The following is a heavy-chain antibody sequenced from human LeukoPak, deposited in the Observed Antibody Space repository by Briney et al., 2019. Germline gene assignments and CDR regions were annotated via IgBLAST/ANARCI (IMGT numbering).Heavy chain of an antibody. CDR1: GFNFRDHW. D-gene: IGHD2-8*01. V-gene: IGHV3-7*03. J-gene: IGHJ4*02. Sequence: GGSLRLSCAVSGFNFRDHWMDWVRQAPGRGLEWVANIKQDGSEKYYVDSVKGRFTIPRDNAKNSLYLQMNSLRAEDTAVYYCARRRGMGSLDYWGQGTLVTVSS. CDR2: IKQDGSEK. CDR3: ARRRGMGSLDY.